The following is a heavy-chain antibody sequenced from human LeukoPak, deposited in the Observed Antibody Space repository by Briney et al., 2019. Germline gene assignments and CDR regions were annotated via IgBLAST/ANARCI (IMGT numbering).Heavy chain of an antibody. D-gene: IGHD6-13*01. CDR3: ARHRIAAAEGSWFDP. J-gene: IGHJ5*02. CDR1: GGSISSGSYY. CDR2: IYTSGST. V-gene: IGHV4-61*02. Sequence: SQTLSLTCTVSGGSISSGSYYWSWIRQPAGKGLEWIGRIYTSGSTNYNPSLKSRVTISVDTSKNQFSLKLSSVTAADTAVYYCARHRIAAAEGSWFDPWGQGTLVTVSS.